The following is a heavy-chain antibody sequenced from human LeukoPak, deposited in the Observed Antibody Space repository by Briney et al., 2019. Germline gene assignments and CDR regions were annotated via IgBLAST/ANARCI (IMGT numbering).Heavy chain of an antibody. J-gene: IGHJ3*01. D-gene: IGHD4-17*01. CDR3: ARGLGDYDAFDV. V-gene: IGHV3-21*01. CDR1: GFTFSSYS. Sequence: GGSLRLSCSVSGFTFSSYSMNWVRQAPGKGLQWVSSISGGGSYIFYADSVEGRFSVSRDNAKNSVFLQMNSLRAEDTAVYYCARGLGDYDAFDVWGHGTRVTVAS. CDR2: ISGGGSYI.